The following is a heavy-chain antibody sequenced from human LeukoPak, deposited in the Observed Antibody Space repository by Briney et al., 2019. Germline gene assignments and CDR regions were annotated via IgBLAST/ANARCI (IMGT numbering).Heavy chain of an antibody. V-gene: IGHV4-4*07. CDR2: IFTSGIT. J-gene: IGHJ6*03. CDR1: GGSISIYY. CDR3: ARETSGTYYNPLGYMDV. D-gene: IGHD3-10*01. Sequence: SETLSLTCTVSGGSISIYYWNWIRQPAWKGLEWIGRIFTSGITNYNPSLKSRVTMSVDTSKNQFSLNLSSVIAADTAIYYCARETSGTYYNPLGYMDVWGKGTTVTVSS.